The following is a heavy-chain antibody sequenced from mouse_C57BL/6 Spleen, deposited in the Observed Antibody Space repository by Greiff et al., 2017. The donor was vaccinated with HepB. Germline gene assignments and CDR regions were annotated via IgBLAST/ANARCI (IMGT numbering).Heavy chain of an antibody. CDR3: ARGVYYDSNSRFAY. Sequence: QVQLQQPGAELVRPGSSVKLSCKASGYTFTSYWMDWVKQRPGQGLEWIGDIYPSDSDTHYNQKFKDKATLTVDKSSSTAYMQLSSLTSEDSAVYYCARGVYYDSNSRFAYWGQGTLVTVSA. D-gene: IGHD1-1*01. J-gene: IGHJ3*01. CDR1: GYTFTSYW. V-gene: IGHV1-61*01. CDR2: IYPSDSDT.